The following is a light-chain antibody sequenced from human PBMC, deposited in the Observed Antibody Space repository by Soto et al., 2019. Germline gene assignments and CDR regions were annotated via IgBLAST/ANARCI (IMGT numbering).Light chain of an antibody. CDR3: QQYHHWWT. Sequence: EIVLTQSPATLSLSPGERATLSCRASQSVSSNLAWYQQKPGQAPRLLIYGASTRATGIPDRFTGSDSGTEFILTISSLQSEDFAVYYCQQYHHWWTFGQGTKVDI. J-gene: IGKJ1*01. CDR1: QSVSSN. CDR2: GAS. V-gene: IGKV3-15*01.